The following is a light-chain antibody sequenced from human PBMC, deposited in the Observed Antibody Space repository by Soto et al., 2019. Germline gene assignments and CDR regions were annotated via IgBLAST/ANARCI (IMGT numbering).Light chain of an antibody. CDR3: QKYNSWPPLT. CDR2: GAS. J-gene: IGKJ4*01. Sequence: EVVMTQSPATLSVSPGERATLSCRASQSVNSDLAWYQHRPGQAPRLLIYGASIRATGIPARFSGYGSGTDFTLIISSLQSEDFAVYYCQKYNSWPPLTFGGGTKVEI. V-gene: IGKV3-15*01. CDR1: QSVNSD.